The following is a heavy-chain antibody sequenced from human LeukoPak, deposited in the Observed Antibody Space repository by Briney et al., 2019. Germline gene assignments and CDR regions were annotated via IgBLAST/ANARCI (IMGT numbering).Heavy chain of an antibody. Sequence: PGGSLSLPCAASGFTFTSNAMHWVRQAPGKGLEWVTFIRYDGNEKYYADSVKGRFTISRDNSQNTLYLQMNSLKVEDTAVYYCVQERDRRRYFDYWGQGTMVTVSS. CDR3: VQERDRRRYFDY. V-gene: IGHV3-30*02. J-gene: IGHJ4*02. CDR1: GFTFTSNA. CDR2: IRYDGNEK.